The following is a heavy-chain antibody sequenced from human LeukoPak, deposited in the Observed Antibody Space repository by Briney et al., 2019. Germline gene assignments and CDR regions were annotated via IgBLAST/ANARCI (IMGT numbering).Heavy chain of an antibody. Sequence: PGGSLRLSCAASGFTFSDYYMSWIRQAPGKGLEWASYISGTSNYTDYADSVKGRFTISRDNAKNSLYLQMNRLRAEDTAVYYCARDSSSWYVYEGVWGKGTTVTVSS. D-gene: IGHD6-13*01. V-gene: IGHV3-11*06. CDR1: GFTFSDYY. J-gene: IGHJ6*04. CDR3: ARDSSSWYVYEGV. CDR2: ISGTSNYT.